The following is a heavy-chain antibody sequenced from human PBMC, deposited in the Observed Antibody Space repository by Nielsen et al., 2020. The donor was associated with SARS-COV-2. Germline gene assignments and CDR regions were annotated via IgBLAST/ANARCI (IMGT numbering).Heavy chain of an antibody. V-gene: IGHV1-18*01. J-gene: IGHJ1*01. CDR3: ARPTDCGGDCYKYFQH. CDR1: GYTFTSHA. Sequence: ASVKVSCKTSGYTFTSHAINWVRQAPGQGLEWMGWISPHNRYTRYTHKVQDRVTLTRDTSASTAFMELSSLRSEDTAVYFCARPTDCGGDCYKYFQHWGQGTLITVSS. D-gene: IGHD2-21*02. CDR2: ISPHNRYT.